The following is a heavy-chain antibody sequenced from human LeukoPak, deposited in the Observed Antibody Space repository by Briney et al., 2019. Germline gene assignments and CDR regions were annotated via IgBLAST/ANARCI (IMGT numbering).Heavy chain of an antibody. CDR3: ARSITMKENFDY. V-gene: IGHV1-2*02. Sequence: ASVTVSCKASGYTFTGYYMHWVRQAPGQGLEWMGWINPNSGGTNYAQKFQGRVTMTRDTSISTAYMELSRLRSDDTAVYYCARSITMKENFDYWGQGTLVTVSS. CDR1: GYTFTGYY. J-gene: IGHJ4*02. D-gene: IGHD3-22*01. CDR2: INPNSGGT.